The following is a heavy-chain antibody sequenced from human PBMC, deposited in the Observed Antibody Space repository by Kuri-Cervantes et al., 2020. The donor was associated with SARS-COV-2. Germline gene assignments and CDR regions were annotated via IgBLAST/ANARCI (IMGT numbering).Heavy chain of an antibody. CDR2: IYYSGST. V-gene: IGHV4-34*01. CDR3: ARPDMGNQYFQH. CDR1: GGSFSGYY. D-gene: IGHD1-14*01. Sequence: GSLRLSCAVYGGSFSGYYWSWIRQPPGKGLEWIGSIYYSGSTYYNPFLKSRVTISVDTSKNQFSLKLSSVTAADTAVYYCARPDMGNQYFQHWGQGTLVTVSS. J-gene: IGHJ1*01.